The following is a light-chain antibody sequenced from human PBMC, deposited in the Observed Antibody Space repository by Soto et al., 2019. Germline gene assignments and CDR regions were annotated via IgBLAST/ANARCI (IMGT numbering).Light chain of an antibody. Sequence: QSVLTQPPSVSGAPGQRVTISCSGTSSSIGAGYDVSWYQQLPGTAPKFLIYGNTDRPSGVPDRFSGSKSGTSASLAITGLQAEDAADYYCQSYDSSLSGCVFGTGTRSPS. V-gene: IGLV1-40*01. CDR1: SSSIGAGYD. J-gene: IGLJ1*01. CDR3: QSYDSSLSGCV. CDR2: GNT.